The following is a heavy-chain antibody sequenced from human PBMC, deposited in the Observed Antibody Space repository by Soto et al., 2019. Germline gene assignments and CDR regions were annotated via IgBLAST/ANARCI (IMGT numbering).Heavy chain of an antibody. CDR1: GVTFSSYA. J-gene: IGHJ6*02. CDR2: VSAGGDMT. CDR3: ARGDRGGSGSPASYYYSGLDV. D-gene: IGHD3-10*01. V-gene: IGHV3-23*01. Sequence: GGSLRLSCAASGVTFSSYAMSWVRQAPGKGLEWVSSVSAGGDMTYYSDSVKGRFTISRDNSNNALFLQMNSLRAEDTALYYCARGDRGGSGSPASYYYSGLDVWGQGTTVTVSS.